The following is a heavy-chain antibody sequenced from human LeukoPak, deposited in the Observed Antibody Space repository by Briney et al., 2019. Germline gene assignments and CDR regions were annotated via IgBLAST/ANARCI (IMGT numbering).Heavy chain of an antibody. J-gene: IGHJ6*04. CDR3: ARGALGYCSGGSCYSPTYYYYGMDV. D-gene: IGHD2-15*01. V-gene: IGHV4-34*01. CDR1: GGSFSGYY. CDR2: INHSGST. Sequence: SETLSLTCAVYGGSFSGYYWSWIRQPPGKGLEWIGEINHSGSTNYNPSLKSRVTISVDTSKNQFSLKLSSVTAADTAVYYCARGALGYCSGGSCYSPTYYYYGMDVCGKGTTVTVSS.